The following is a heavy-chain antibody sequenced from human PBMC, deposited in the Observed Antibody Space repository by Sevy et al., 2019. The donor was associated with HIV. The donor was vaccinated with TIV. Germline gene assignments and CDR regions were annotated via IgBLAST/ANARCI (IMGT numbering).Heavy chain of an antibody. J-gene: IGHJ6*02. CDR2: ISSYGNEA. Sequence: GGSLRLSCAASGFNFSNYVLHWVRQAPGKGLEWVTFISSYGNEADYVDSVKGRFTISRDDSKITLYLQMDSLRPEDTAVYYCARSILAVAGSYGMDVWGQGTTVTVSS. D-gene: IGHD6-19*01. V-gene: IGHV3-30*03. CDR3: ARSILAVAGSYGMDV. CDR1: GFNFSNYV.